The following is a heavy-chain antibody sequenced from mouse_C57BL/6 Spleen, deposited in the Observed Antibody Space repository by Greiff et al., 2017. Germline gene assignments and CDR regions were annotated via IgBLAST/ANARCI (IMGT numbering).Heavy chain of an antibody. V-gene: IGHV1-55*01. CDR2: IYPGSGST. CDR1: GYTFTSYW. D-gene: IGHD1-1*01. Sequence: VQLQQPGAELVKPGASVKMSCKASGYTFTSYWITWVKQRPGQGLVWIGDIYPGSGSTNYNEKFKSKATLTVDTSSRTAYMQLSSLTSEDSAVYYCARVYYGSSPYFDDWGQGTTLTVSS. J-gene: IGHJ2*01. CDR3: ARVYYGSSPYFDD.